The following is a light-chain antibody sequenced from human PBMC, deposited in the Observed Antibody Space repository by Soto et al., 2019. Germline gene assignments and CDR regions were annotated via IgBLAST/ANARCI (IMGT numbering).Light chain of an antibody. CDR2: GAS. CDR3: QQYGSSPRT. Sequence: EIVLTQSPGTLSLSPGERATLSCRASQSVSSSYLAWYQQKPGQAPRLLIYGASSRATGIPDRFSGSGSGTDFTLTISRLEPEDFAVYYCQQYGSSPRTFAQVTKVAIK. CDR1: QSVSSSY. J-gene: IGKJ1*01. V-gene: IGKV3-20*01.